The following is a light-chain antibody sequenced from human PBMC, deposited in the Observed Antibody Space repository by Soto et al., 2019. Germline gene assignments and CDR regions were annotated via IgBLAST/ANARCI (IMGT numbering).Light chain of an antibody. CDR1: TSY. J-gene: IGLJ2*01. Sequence: QSVLTQPASVSGSPGQSITISCTGTTSYVSWYQQHPGKAPQLIIFDVSNRPSGVSDRFSGSKSGNTASLTISGLQAEDEADYYCSSYTSNSTPQFGGGTKLTVL. CDR2: DVS. V-gene: IGLV2-14*01. CDR3: SSYTSNSTPQ.